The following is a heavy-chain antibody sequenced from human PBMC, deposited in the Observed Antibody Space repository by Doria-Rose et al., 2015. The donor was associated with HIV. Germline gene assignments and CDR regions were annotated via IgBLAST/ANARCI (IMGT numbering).Heavy chain of an antibody. CDR1: GVSLSSPGMG. J-gene: IGHJ4*02. D-gene: IGHD6-13*01. CDR2: IFSDDER. Sequence: QVTLKESGPVLVKPTETLTLTCTVSGVSLSSPGMGVSWIRQPPGKALEWLVNIFSDDERSYKTSLKSRLTISKGTYKSQVVLTMTDMDPVDTATYYCARIKSSRWYHKYYFDFWGQGTLVIVSA. CDR3: ARIKSSRWYHKYYFDF. V-gene: IGHV2-26*01.